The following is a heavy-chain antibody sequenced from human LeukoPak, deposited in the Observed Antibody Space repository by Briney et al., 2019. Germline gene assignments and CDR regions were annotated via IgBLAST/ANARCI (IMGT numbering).Heavy chain of an antibody. CDR3: ARARIWWGGPKASKAKNFDL. CDR1: GGSISSGDYY. Sequence: PSETLSLTCTVSGGSISSGDYYWSWIRQPPGNGLEWIGYIYYSGSTYYNPSLKSRVTISVDTSKNQFSLKLSSVTAADTAVYYCARARIWWGGPKASKAKNFDLWGRGTLVTVSS. CDR2: IYYSGST. J-gene: IGHJ2*01. D-gene: IGHD2-15*01. V-gene: IGHV4-30-4*08.